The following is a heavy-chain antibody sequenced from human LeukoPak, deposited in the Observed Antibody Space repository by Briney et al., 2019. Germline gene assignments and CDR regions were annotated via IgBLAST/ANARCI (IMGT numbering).Heavy chain of an antibody. CDR2: INHSGST. CDR1: GGSFSGYY. D-gene: IGHD3-10*01. V-gene: IGHV4-34*01. Sequence: SPSETLSLTCAVYGGSFSGYYWSWIRQPPGKGLEWIGEINHSGSTNYNPSLKSRVTISVDTSKNQFSLKLSSVTAADTAVYYCARGRRTMVRGVIRWFDPWGQGTLVTVSS. CDR3: ARGRRTMVRGVIRWFDP. J-gene: IGHJ5*02.